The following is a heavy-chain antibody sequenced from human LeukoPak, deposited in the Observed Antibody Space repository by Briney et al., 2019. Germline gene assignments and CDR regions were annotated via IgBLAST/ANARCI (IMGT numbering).Heavy chain of an antibody. D-gene: IGHD3-3*01. Sequence: GESLRISCKGSGYTFSSYWIGGVRQMPGKGLEWMGIIYPGDSDTRYSPSLQGQVTISVDTSIGTAYLQWSSLKASDTAIYYCARQNDFRLDYWGQGTLVTVSS. CDR3: ARQNDFRLDY. J-gene: IGHJ4*02. V-gene: IGHV5-51*01. CDR2: IYPGDSDT. CDR1: GYTFSSYW.